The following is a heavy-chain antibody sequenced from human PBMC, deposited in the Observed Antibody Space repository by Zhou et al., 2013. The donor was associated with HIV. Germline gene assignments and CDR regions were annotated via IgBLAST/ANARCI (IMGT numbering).Heavy chain of an antibody. J-gene: IGHJ6*03. V-gene: IGHV1-69*04. Sequence: QVQLVQSGAEVKKPGSSVKVSCKASGGTFSSYAISWVRQAPGQGLEWMGRIIPILGIANYAQKFQGRVTITADKSTSTAYMELSSLRSEDTAVYYCARDSHGDSPPLYYYYYMDVWGKGTTVTVSS. CDR3: ARDSHGDSPPLYYYYYMDV. D-gene: IGHD4-17*01. CDR2: IIPILGIA. CDR1: GGTFSSYA.